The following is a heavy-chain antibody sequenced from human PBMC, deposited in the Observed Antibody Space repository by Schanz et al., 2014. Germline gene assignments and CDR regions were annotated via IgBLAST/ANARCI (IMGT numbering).Heavy chain of an antibody. CDR2: ISGSGGST. CDR1: GFTFSTYA. J-gene: IGHJ4*02. V-gene: IGHV3-23*04. CDR3: AKDPSHGDYDYYFDY. D-gene: IGHD3-22*01. Sequence: EQLVESGGGLVKPGGSLRLSCAASGFTFSTYAMSWVRQAPGKGLEWVSAISGSGGSTYYADSVKGRFTISRDNSKNTLYLQMNSLRAEDTAVYYCAKDPSHGDYDYYFDYWGQGTLVNVSS.